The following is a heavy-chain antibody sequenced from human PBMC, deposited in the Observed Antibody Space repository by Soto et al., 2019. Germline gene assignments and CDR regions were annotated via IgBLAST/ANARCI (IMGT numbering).Heavy chain of an antibody. D-gene: IGHD2-15*01. CDR1: GFTFSSYG. CDR2: ISNDGSNK. CDR3: ARVTPTEY. V-gene: IGHV3-30*03. Sequence: QVQLVESGGGVVQPGRSLRLSCAASGFTFSSYGMHWVRQAPGKGLEWVAVISNDGSNKYYADSVKGRFTISRDNSKNTLSLQMNSLRPEDTAVYYCARVTPTEYWGRGTLVTVSS. J-gene: IGHJ4*02.